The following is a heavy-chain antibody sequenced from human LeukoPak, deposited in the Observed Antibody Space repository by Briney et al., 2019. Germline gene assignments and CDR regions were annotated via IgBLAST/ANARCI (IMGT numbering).Heavy chain of an antibody. V-gene: IGHV1-2*02. J-gene: IGHJ4*02. Sequence: ASMKVSCKASGYTFSNFGISWVRQAPGQGLEWMGWINPNSGGTNYAQKFQGRVTMTRDTSISTAYMELSRLRSDDTAVYYCASVGGILTGSPAAYFDYWGQGTLVTVSS. CDR2: INPNSGGT. CDR3: ASVGGILTGSPAAYFDY. CDR1: GYTFSNFG. D-gene: IGHD3-9*01.